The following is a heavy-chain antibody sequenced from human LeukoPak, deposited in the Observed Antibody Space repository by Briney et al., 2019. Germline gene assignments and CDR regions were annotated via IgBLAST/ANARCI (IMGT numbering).Heavy chain of an antibody. CDR1: GGTFSSYA. J-gene: IGHJ4*02. V-gene: IGHV1-69*13. D-gene: IGHD3-22*01. CDR3: ARAVRPLYDSSGYYAYYFDY. CDR2: ISPIFGTA. Sequence: ASVKVSCKASGGTFSSYAISWVRQAPGQGLEWMGGISPIFGTANYAQKFQGRVTITADESTSTAYMELSSLRSEDTAVYYCARAVRPLYDSSGYYAYYFDYWGQGTLVTVSS.